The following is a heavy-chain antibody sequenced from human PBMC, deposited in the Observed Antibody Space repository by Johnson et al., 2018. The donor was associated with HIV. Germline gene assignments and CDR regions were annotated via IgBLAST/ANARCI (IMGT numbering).Heavy chain of an antibody. CDR3: AKVWAVAGRGTHDAFDI. J-gene: IGHJ3*02. CDR2: ISWNSGSI. CDR1: GFVFSSYA. Sequence: VQLVESGGGVVQPGRSLRLSCAASGFVFSSYAMHWVRQAPGKGLEWVSGISWNSGSIGYADSVKGRFTISRDNAKNSLYLQMNSLRAEDTALYYCAKVWAVAGRGTHDAFDIWGQGTMVTVSS. V-gene: IGHV3-9*01. D-gene: IGHD6-19*01.